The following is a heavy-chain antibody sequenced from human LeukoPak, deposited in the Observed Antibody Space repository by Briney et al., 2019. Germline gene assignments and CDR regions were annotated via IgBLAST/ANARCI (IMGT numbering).Heavy chain of an antibody. CDR3: ARGSSSWYLGWFDP. V-gene: IGHV4-39*07. J-gene: IGHJ5*02. Sequence: PGGSLRLSCAASGFTFSSYSMNWVRQPPGKGVEWIGSIYYSGSTYYNPSLKSRVTISVDTSKNQFSLKLSSVTAADTAVYYCARGSSSWYLGWFDPWGQGTLVTVSS. CDR1: GFTFSSYS. D-gene: IGHD6-13*01. CDR2: IYYSGST.